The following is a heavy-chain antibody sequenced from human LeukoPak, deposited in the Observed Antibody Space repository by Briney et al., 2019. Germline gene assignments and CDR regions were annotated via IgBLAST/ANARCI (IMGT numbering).Heavy chain of an antibody. CDR1: GNSISSFF. CDR3: ARDLELERNRWNYFES. D-gene: IGHD1-1*01. CDR2: MHYSGDS. V-gene: IGHV4-59*01. Sequence: KPSETPSLTCTVSGNSISSFFWSWIRQPPGKGLEWIGSMHYSGDSKYNPSLRSRVSLSIDTSKQQFSLRLSSVTAADTAVYYCARDLELERNRWNYFESWGQGALVTVSS. J-gene: IGHJ4*02.